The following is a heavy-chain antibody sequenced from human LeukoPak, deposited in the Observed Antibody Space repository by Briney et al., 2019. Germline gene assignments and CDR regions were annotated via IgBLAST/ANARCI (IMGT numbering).Heavy chain of an antibody. CDR3: ARDSGGYQVGNWFDP. D-gene: IGHD6-25*01. J-gene: IGHJ5*02. Sequence: ASVNASCKTSGYTLRNSGMNWVRQAPGQGLEWLAWISGYNGNINYVEKLRDRVTMTIDTSTSTVYMELTSLTSDDTAVYYCARDSGGYQVGNWFDPWGQGTLVTVSS. CDR2: ISGYNGNI. V-gene: IGHV1-18*01. CDR1: GYTLRNSG.